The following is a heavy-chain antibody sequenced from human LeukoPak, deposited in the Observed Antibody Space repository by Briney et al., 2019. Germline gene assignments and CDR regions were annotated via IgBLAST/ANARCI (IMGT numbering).Heavy chain of an antibody. Sequence: GESLKISCKGSGCSFTSYWIGWVRQMPGKGLEWMGIIYPGDSDTRYSPSFQGQVTISADKSISTAYLQWSSLKASDTAMYYCARLRIAAASSPYYFDYWGQGTLVTVSS. CDR3: ARLRIAAASSPYYFDY. CDR2: IYPGDSDT. J-gene: IGHJ4*02. CDR1: GCSFTSYW. D-gene: IGHD6-13*01. V-gene: IGHV5-51*01.